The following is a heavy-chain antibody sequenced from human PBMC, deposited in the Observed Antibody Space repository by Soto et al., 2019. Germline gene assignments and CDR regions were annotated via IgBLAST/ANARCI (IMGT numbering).Heavy chain of an antibody. V-gene: IGHV1-3*01. J-gene: IGHJ4*02. D-gene: IGHD3-22*01. CDR1: GYTFTSYA. Sequence: QVQLVQSGAEVKKPGASVKVSCKASGYTFTSYAMHWVRQAPGQRLEWMGWINAGNGNTKYSQKFQGRVTITRDTSASTAYMELSSLRSEDTAMYYCARNSYDSTGTFDYWGQGTLVTVSS. CDR2: INAGNGNT. CDR3: ARNSYDSTGTFDY.